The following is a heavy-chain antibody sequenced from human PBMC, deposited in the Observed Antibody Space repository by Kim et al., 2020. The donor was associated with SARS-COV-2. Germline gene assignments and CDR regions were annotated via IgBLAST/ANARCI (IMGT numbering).Heavy chain of an antibody. CDR3: ARELGSPLDY. Sequence: SETLSLTCTVSGGSISSYYWSWIRQPPGKGLEWIGYIYYSGSTNYNPSLKSRVTISVDTSKNQFSLKLSSVTAADTAVYYCARELGSPLDYWGQGTLVTVSS. CDR1: GGSISSYY. D-gene: IGHD7-27*01. V-gene: IGHV4-59*01. J-gene: IGHJ4*02. CDR2: IYYSGST.